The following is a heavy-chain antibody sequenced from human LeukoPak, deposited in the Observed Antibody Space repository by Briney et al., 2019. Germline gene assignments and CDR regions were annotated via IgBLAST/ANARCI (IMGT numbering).Heavy chain of an antibody. V-gene: IGHV3-21*01. CDR2: ISSSSSYI. CDR1: GFTFSSYS. Sequence: PGGSLRLSCAASGFTFSSYSMNWVRQAPGKGLEWVSSISSSSSYIYYADSVKGRFTISRDNAKYSLYLQMNSLRAEDTAVYYCARSRSGSAHFDYWGQGTLVTVSS. J-gene: IGHJ4*02. D-gene: IGHD1-26*01. CDR3: ARSRSGSAHFDY.